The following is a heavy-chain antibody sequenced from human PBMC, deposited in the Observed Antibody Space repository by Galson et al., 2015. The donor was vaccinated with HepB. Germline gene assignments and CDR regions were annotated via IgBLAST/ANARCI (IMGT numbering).Heavy chain of an antibody. CDR3: AKDMRDSSGRPNYYYYYGMDV. V-gene: IGHV3-33*06. CDR2: IWYDGSNK. J-gene: IGHJ6*02. Sequence: SLRLSCAASGFTFSSYGMHWVRQAPGKGLEWVAVIWYDGSNKYYADSVKGRFTISRDNSKNTLYLQMNSLRAEDTALYYCAKDMRDSSGRPNYYYYYGMDVWGQGTTVTVSS. D-gene: IGHD6-19*01. CDR1: GFTFSSYG.